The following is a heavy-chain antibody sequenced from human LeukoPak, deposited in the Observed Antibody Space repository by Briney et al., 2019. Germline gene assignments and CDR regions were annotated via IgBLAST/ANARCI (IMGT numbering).Heavy chain of an antibody. V-gene: IGHV3-23*01. Sequence: GGSLRLSCAASGFTFSSYGMSWVRQAPGKGLEWVSAISGSGGSTYYADSVKGRFTISRDNSKNTLYLQMNSLRAEDTAVYYCAKEGSRLSGSYSYFDYWGQGTLVTVSS. CDR2: ISGSGGST. CDR3: AKEGSRLSGSYSYFDY. CDR1: GFTFSSYG. J-gene: IGHJ4*02. D-gene: IGHD1-26*01.